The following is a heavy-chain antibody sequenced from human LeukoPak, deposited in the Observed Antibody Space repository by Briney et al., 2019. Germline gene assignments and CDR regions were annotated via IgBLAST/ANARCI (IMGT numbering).Heavy chain of an antibody. J-gene: IGHJ4*02. CDR1: GFTFDDYA. Sequence: GGSLRLSCAASGFTFDDYAMHWVRQAPGKGLEWVSGIRWNSGSIGYADSVKGRFTISRDNAKNSLYLQMNSLRAEDTALYYCAKDFGYSSGWPCDYWGQGTLVTVSS. CDR3: AKDFGYSSGWPCDY. CDR2: IRWNSGSI. D-gene: IGHD6-19*01. V-gene: IGHV3-9*01.